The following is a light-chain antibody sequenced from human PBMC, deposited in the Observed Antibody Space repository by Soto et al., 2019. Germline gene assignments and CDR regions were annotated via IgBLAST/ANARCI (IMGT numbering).Light chain of an antibody. V-gene: IGKV1-39*01. J-gene: IGKJ5*01. CDR3: QQSYGTPIT. Sequence: DIQMTQSPSSLSASVGDRVTITCRASQSISSYLNWYQQKPGKAPKLLIYAASSLQSGVPSRFSGSGSGTDFTLTITSLQSEDFATYYCQQSYGTPITFGQGTRLEIK. CDR2: AAS. CDR1: QSISSY.